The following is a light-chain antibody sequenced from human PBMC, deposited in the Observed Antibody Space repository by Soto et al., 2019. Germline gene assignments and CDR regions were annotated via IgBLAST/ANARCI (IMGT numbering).Light chain of an antibody. CDR1: SSDVGGYNY. V-gene: IGLV2-8*01. Sequence: SVLTQPPSASGSPGQSVTISCTGTSSDVGGYNYVSWYQQHPGKAPKLMIYEVSKRPSGVPDRFSGSKSGNTASLTVSGLQAEDEADYYCSPYAGSNNFVVFGGGTKVTVL. J-gene: IGLJ2*01. CDR3: SPYAGSNNFVV. CDR2: EVS.